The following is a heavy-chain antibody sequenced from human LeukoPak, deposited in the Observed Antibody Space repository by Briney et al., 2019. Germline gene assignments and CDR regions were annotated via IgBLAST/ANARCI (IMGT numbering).Heavy chain of an antibody. V-gene: IGHV3-9*01. D-gene: IGHD3-16*01. CDR3: AGSMGEDGYY. J-gene: IGHJ4*02. CDR1: GFTFDDYA. Sequence: GRSLRLSCAASGFTFDDYAMHWVRQAPGKGLEWVSGISWNSGSIGYADSVKGRFTISRDNAKNSLYLQMNSLRAEDTALYYCAGSMGEDGYYWGQGTLVTVSS. CDR2: ISWNSGSI.